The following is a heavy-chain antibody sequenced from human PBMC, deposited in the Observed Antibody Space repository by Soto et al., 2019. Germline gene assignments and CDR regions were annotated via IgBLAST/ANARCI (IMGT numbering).Heavy chain of an antibody. D-gene: IGHD6-19*01. CDR2: IYYSAST. Sequence: TLSLTWTLPDCPISSAGYSGSWIRQHHGKGLDWIGDIYYSASTYYNPSLKSRVTISVDTSKNQFSLKLSSVTAADTAVYYCARSWLDSAEYFQHWGQGTMVTVSS. J-gene: IGHJ1*01. V-gene: IGHV4-31*02. CDR1: DCPISSAGYS. CDR3: ARSWLDSAEYFQH.